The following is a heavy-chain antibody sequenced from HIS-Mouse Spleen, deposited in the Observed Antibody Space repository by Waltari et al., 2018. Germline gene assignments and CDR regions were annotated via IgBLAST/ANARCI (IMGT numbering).Heavy chain of an antibody. CDR1: GGSISSSSYY. CDR2: IYYSGST. CDR3: ARLPRLRGSGSNSRFYFDY. J-gene: IGHJ4*02. V-gene: IGHV4-39*01. D-gene: IGHD3-10*01. Sequence: QLQLQESGPGLVKPSETLSLTCTVSGGSISSSSYYWGWIRQPPGKGLEWIGSIYYSGSTYYNPSLKSRVTISVDTSKNQFSLKLSSVTAADTAVYYCARLPRLRGSGSNSRFYFDYWGQGTLVTVSS.